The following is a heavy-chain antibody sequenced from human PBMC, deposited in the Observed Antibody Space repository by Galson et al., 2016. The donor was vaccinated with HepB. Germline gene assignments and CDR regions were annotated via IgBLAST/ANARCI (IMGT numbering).Heavy chain of an antibody. D-gene: IGHD3-10*01. Sequence: SETLSLTCTVSGASISSYYWSWIRQPPGKGLEWIGTTNYNPSLKSRVTISVDTSKNQFSLKLYSVTAADTAVYYCARTPYFYGSGSFSGMDVWGQGTTVTVSS. V-gene: IGHV4-59*01. CDR1: GASISSYY. CDR2: T. J-gene: IGHJ6*02. CDR3: ARTPYFYGSGSFSGMDV.